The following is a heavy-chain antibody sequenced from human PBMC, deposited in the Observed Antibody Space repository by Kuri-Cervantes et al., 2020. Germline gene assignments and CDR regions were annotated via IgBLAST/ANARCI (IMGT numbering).Heavy chain of an antibody. CDR1: GFTFSSYW. V-gene: IGHV3-7*01. Sequence: LSLTCAASGFTFSSYWMSWVRQAPGKGLEWVANIKQDGSEKYYVDSVKGRFTISRDNAKNSLYLQMNSLRDEDTAVYYCARARGGNSFGAEYYYGMDVWGQGTTVTVSS. CDR3: ARARGGNSFGAEYYYGMDV. J-gene: IGHJ6*02. CDR2: IKQDGSEK. D-gene: IGHD4-23*01.